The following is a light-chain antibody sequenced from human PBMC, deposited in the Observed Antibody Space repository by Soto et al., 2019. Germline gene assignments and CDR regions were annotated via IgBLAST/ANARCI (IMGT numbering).Light chain of an antibody. Sequence: EIEMTQSPATLSLAPGERVTLSCRASESVSTNLAWYQQKAGQAPRLLIYGASTRATGIPARFSGSGSGTEFTLTISSLQSEYFVMYHCQQYGSSPITFGQVTRREI. V-gene: IGKV3-15*01. J-gene: IGKJ5*01. CDR2: GAS. CDR3: QQYGSSPIT. CDR1: ESVSTN.